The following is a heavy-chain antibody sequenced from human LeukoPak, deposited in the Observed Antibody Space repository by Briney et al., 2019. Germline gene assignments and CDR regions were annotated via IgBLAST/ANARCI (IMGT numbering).Heavy chain of an antibody. CDR2: ISAYNGNT. Sequence: ASVKVSCKASGYTFTSYGISWVRQAPGQGLEWMGWISAYNGNTNYAQKLQGGVTMTTDTSTSTAYMELRSLRSDDTAVYYCARGIAAAGTSYFDYWGQGTLVTVSS. D-gene: IGHD6-13*01. CDR1: GYTFTSYG. V-gene: IGHV1-18*01. CDR3: ARGIAAAGTSYFDY. J-gene: IGHJ4*02.